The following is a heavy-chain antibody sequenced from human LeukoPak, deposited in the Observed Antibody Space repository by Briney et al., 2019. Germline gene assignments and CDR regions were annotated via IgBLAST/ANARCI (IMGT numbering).Heavy chain of an antibody. J-gene: IGHJ4*02. Sequence: GASVKVSCKASGYTFTDYYMHWVRQAPGQGLEWMGWINPNSGGTNYAQEFQGRVTMTRDTSISTAYMELSRLRSDDTAVYYCASGQGDTTMVLDYWGQGTLVTVSS. CDR2: INPNSGGT. CDR3: ASGQGDTTMVLDY. CDR1: GYTFTDYY. V-gene: IGHV1-2*02. D-gene: IGHD5-18*01.